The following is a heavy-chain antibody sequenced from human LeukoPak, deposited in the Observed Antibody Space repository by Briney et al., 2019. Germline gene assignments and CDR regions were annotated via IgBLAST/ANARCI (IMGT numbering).Heavy chain of an antibody. CDR2: IYYSGST. CDR1: GGSISSSSYY. D-gene: IGHD3-3*01. CDR3: ARDRAQYDFWSGYFDY. J-gene: IGHJ4*02. Sequence: PSETLSLTCTVSGGSISSSSYYWGWIRQPPGKGLEWIGSIYYSGSTYYNPSLKSRVTISVDTSKNQFSLKLSSVTAADTAVYYCARDRAQYDFWSGYFDYWGQGTLVTVSS. V-gene: IGHV4-39*02.